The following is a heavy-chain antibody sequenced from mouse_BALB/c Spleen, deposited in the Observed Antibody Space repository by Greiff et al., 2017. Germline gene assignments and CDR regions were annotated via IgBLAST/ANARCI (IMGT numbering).Heavy chain of an antibody. CDR1: GYSFTDYN. CDR2: IDPYYGGT. D-gene: IGHD3-3*01. V-gene: IGHV1S135*01. Sequence: EVQLQQSGAELMKPGASVKISCKASGYSFTDYNMYWVKQSHGKSLEWIGNIDPYYGGTSYNQKFKGKATLTVDKSSSTAYMQLKSLTSEDSAVYYCARSWGWGRSWFAYWGQGTLVTVSA. J-gene: IGHJ3*01. CDR3: ARSWGWGRSWFAY.